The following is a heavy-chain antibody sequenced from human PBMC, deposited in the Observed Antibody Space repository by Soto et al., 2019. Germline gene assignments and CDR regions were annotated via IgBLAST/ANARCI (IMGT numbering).Heavy chain of an antibody. CDR2: ISSSESTI. CDR3: ARGDSSGWDFDY. Sequence: EVQLVESGGGLVQPGGSLRLSCAASKFTFSNYNMNWVRQAPGKGLEWVSYISSSESTIYYADSVKDRFVIYRDNAKNSLYLQMNSLRDEDTAVYYCARGDSSGWDFDYWCQGTLVTVSS. CDR1: KFTFSNYN. J-gene: IGHJ4*02. V-gene: IGHV3-48*02. D-gene: IGHD6-19*01.